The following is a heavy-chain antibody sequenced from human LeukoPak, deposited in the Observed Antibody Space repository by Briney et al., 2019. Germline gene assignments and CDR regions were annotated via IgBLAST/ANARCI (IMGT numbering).Heavy chain of an antibody. CDR2: IIPIFGTA. V-gene: IGHV1-69*13. CDR3: ARDGVQNGYNDFDY. CDR1: GYTLTELS. D-gene: IGHD5-24*01. Sequence: ASVKVSCKVSGYTLTELSMHWVRQAPGQGLEWMGGIIPIFGTANYAQKFQGRVTITADESTSTAYMELSSLRSEDTAVYYCARDGVQNGYNDFDYWGQGTLVTVSS. J-gene: IGHJ4*02.